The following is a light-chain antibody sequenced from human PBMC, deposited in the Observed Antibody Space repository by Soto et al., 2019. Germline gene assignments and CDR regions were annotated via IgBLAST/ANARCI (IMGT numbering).Light chain of an antibody. CDR1: TSINTY. Sequence: DTQMTQAPSSLSASVGDRVTITCLASTSINTYLNWYQQKPGEAPNLLIYAASSLQSGVPPRFTGSGSETNFPRTLNSQQPDDYDSDYGQRGGNSPYCFGRGT. J-gene: IGKJ2*03. CDR2: AAS. CDR3: QRGGNSPYC. V-gene: IGKV1-39*01.